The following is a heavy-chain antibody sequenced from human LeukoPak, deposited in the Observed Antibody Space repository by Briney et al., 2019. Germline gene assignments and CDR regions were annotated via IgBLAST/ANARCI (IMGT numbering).Heavy chain of an antibody. CDR2: IRSKAYGGTT. Sequence: GGSLRLSCTASGFTFGDYAMSWVRQAPGKGLEWVGFIRSKAYGGTTEYAASVKGRFTISRDDSKSIAYLQMNSLKTEDTAVYYCTRDQSYGSGSYYMGYWGQGTLATVSS. V-gene: IGHV3-49*04. CDR1: GFTFGDYA. D-gene: IGHD3-10*01. J-gene: IGHJ4*02. CDR3: TRDQSYGSGSYYMGY.